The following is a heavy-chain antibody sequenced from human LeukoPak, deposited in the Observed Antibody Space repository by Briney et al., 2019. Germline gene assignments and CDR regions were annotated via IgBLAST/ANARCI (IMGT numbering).Heavy chain of an antibody. D-gene: IGHD6-13*01. Sequence: SVKVPCKASGGTFSSYAISWVRQAPGQGLEWMGGIIPIFGTANYAQKFQGRVTITTDESTSTAYMELSSLRSEDTAVYYCAREGGGNSVIAAAGTRWFDPWGQGTLVTVSS. J-gene: IGHJ5*02. CDR3: AREGGGNSVIAAAGTRWFDP. V-gene: IGHV1-69*05. CDR1: GGTFSSYA. CDR2: IIPIFGTA.